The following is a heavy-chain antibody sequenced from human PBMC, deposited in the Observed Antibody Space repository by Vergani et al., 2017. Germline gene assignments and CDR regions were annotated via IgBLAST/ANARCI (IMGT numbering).Heavy chain of an antibody. D-gene: IGHD4-23*01. V-gene: IGHV1-69*01. Sequence: QVQLVQSGAEVKKPGSSVKVSCKASGGTFSSYAISWVRQAPGQGLEWMGGIIPIFGTANYAQKFQGRVTITADESTSTAYMELSSLRSEDTAVSCCASLSWNGGNLLTGGFDPWGQGTLVTVSS. CDR2: IIPIFGTA. CDR1: GGTFSSYA. J-gene: IGHJ5*02. CDR3: ASLSWNGGNLLTGGFDP.